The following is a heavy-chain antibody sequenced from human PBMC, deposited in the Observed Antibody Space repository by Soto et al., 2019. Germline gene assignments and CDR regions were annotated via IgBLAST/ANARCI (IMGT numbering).Heavy chain of an antibody. J-gene: IGHJ6*03. V-gene: IGHV1-18*01. CDR3: ARDRGVAPPVAGNTHYYYYMDV. CDR2: ISAYNGNT. D-gene: IGHD6-19*01. CDR1: GYSFTNYG. Sequence: QDQLVQSGVEVKKPGASVKVSCKASGYSFTNYGITWVRQAPGQGFEWMGWISAYNGNTKYAQKLQGRDTMTTDASTSTAYLELRSLTSDDTAVYYCARDRGVAPPVAGNTHYYYYMDVWGKGTTVTVSS.